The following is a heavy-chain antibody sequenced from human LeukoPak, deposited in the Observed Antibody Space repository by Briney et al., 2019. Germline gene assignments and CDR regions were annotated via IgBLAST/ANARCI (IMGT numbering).Heavy chain of an antibody. CDR1: GFPFRSYA. D-gene: IGHD2-21*01. CDR3: AKPLPDIVVVNAKRGY. J-gene: IGHJ4*02. V-gene: IGHV3-23*01. Sequence: GGSLRLSCAVSGFPFRSYAMSWVRQPPGQGLEWVSAISGSGGSPYYEDPVKGRFTSSRDNSKNTLYLQMNRLRADDTAVYYYAKPLPDIVVVNAKRGYWGQGALVTVSP. CDR2: ISGSGGSP.